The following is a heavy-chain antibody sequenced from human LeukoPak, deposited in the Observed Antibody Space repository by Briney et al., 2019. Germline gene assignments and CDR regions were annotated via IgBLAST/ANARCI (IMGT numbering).Heavy chain of an antibody. V-gene: IGHV3-30*18. CDR1: GFTFSHFG. CDR3: AKTYFDTSAYHLYFFDS. J-gene: IGHJ4*02. Sequence: PGASLRLSCAASGFTFSHFGMHWVRQAPGKGLEWLALISFDGHNEYYADSVKGRFTISRDNSKNTLYLQMTSPRPDDTAVYYCAKTYFDTSAYHLYFFDSWGQGIPVIVSS. CDR2: ISFDGHNE. D-gene: IGHD3-22*01.